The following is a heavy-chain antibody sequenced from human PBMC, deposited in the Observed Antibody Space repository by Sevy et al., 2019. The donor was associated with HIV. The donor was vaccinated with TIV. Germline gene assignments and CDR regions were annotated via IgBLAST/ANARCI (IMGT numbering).Heavy chain of an antibody. V-gene: IGHV3-30*18. CDR3: AKVERGIAAAGSSKGGDHLNFYYFDY. Sequence: GGSLRLSCAASGFTFSSYDMHWVRQAPGKGLEWVAVISYDGSNKYYADSVKGRFTISRDNSKNTLYLQMNSLRAEDTAVYYCAKVERGIAAAGSSKGGDHLNFYYFDYWGQGTLVTVSS. CDR2: ISYDGSNK. CDR1: GFTFSSYD. J-gene: IGHJ4*02. D-gene: IGHD6-13*01.